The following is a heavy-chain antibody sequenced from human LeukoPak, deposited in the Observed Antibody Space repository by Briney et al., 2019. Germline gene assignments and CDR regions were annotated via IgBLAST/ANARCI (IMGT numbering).Heavy chain of an antibody. D-gene: IGHD1-1*01. CDR3: ARVVTTGVYYFDY. V-gene: IGHV6-1*01. J-gene: IGHJ4*02. CDR2: TYYRSEWYN. CDR1: GDTVSSNCAT. Sequence: SQTLSLTCAISGDTVSSNCATWNWIRQSPWRGLEWPGMTYYRSEWYNDYAVSVRSRMTINPDTSKNQYSLQLDSVTPEDTAVYYCARVVTTGVYYFDYWGQGTLVTVSS.